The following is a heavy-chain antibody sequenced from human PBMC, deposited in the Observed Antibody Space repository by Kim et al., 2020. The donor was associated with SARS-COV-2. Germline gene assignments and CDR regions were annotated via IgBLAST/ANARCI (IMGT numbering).Heavy chain of an antibody. CDR1: GGTFSSYA. V-gene: IGHV1-69*13. CDR2: IIPIFGTA. Sequence: SVKVSCKASGGTFSSYAISWVRQAPGQGLEWMGGIIPIFGTANYAQKFQGRVTITADESTSTAYMELSSLRSEDTAVYYCAREEDVHYYYYGMDVWGQGTTVTVSS. CDR3: AREEDVHYYYYGMDV. J-gene: IGHJ6*02.